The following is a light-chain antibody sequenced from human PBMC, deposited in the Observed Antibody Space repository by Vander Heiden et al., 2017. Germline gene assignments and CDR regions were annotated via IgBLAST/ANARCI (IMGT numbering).Light chain of an antibody. J-gene: IGLJ2*01. Sequence: QSVLTQPPSASGTPGQRVTISCSGSSSNIGSNTVNWYQQLPGTAPKLLIYSNKQRHSGVPDRFSGSKSGTSASLAISGLQSEDDADYYCAAWDDSLNGGVFGGGTKLTVL. CDR2: SNK. CDR3: AAWDDSLNGGV. V-gene: IGLV1-44*01. CDR1: SSNIGSNT.